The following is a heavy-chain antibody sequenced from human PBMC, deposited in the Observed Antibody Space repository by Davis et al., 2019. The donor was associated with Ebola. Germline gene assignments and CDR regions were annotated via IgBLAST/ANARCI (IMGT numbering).Heavy chain of an antibody. J-gene: IGHJ4*02. CDR3: ARWPHYYDSAGLLNSEGFDS. Sequence: SETLSLTCTVSGGSISSGTYYWGWIRQPPGKGLEWIGTIYYTGRTYYNPSLKSPVTISVDTSKSQFSLNLSSVTAADTAVYYCARWPHYYDSAGLLNSEGFDSWGQGTLVTVSS. V-gene: IGHV4-39*07. CDR1: GGSISSGTYY. CDR2: IYYTGRT. D-gene: IGHD3-22*01.